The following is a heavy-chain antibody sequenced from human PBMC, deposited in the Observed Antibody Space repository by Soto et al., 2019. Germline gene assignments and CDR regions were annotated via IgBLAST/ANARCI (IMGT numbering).Heavy chain of an antibody. CDR3: AKDAGYYDSSGYSFYDY. J-gene: IGHJ4*02. D-gene: IGHD3-22*01. CDR1: GFTFSSYG. Sequence: QVQLVESGGGVVQPGRSLRLSCAASGFTFSSYGMHWVRQAPGKGLEWVAVISYDGSNKYYADSVKGRFTISRDISKNTLYLQMNILRAEDTAVYYCAKDAGYYDSSGYSFYDYWGQGTLVTVSS. CDR2: ISYDGSNK. V-gene: IGHV3-30*18.